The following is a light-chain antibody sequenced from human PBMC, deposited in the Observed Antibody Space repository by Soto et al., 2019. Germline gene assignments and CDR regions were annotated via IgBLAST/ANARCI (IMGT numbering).Light chain of an antibody. CDR1: SNDIGPYNY. CDR3: SSYTSIIAVV. Sequence: QSALTQPASVSGSPGQSITISCTGTSNDIGPYNYVSWYQQHPGKAPKLLIYDVTNRASGVSDRFSGSKSGRTASLTISGLQAEDEADYYCSSYTSIIAVVFGGGTKLTVL. V-gene: IGLV2-14*03. CDR2: DVT. J-gene: IGLJ2*01.